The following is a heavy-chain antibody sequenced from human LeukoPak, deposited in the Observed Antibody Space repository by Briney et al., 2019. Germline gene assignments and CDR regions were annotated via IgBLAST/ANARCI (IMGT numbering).Heavy chain of an antibody. CDR2: IYYSGDT. J-gene: IGHJ5*02. D-gene: IGHD4/OR15-4a*01. Sequence: SETLSLTCAVSRGSISGYSWSWIRQSPGGGLEWIGYIYYSGDTAYNPSLRSRVTLSVDTSKNQFSLQLRSVTTADTAVYYCVRGPYGASISKWFDPWGQGTQVIVSP. CDR3: VRGPYGASISKWFDP. V-gene: IGHV4-59*01. CDR1: RGSISGYS.